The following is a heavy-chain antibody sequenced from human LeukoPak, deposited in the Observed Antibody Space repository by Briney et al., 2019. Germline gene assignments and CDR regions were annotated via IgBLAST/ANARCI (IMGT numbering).Heavy chain of an antibody. Sequence: PGGSLRLSCAASGFTFSSYAMSWVRQAPGKGLEWVSAISGSGGNTYYADSVKGRFTISRDNSKNTLYLQMNSLRAEDTAVYYCAKYSSSANRNYGMDVWGQGTTVTVSS. J-gene: IGHJ6*02. CDR3: AKYSSSANRNYGMDV. V-gene: IGHV3-23*01. D-gene: IGHD6-13*01. CDR1: GFTFSSYA. CDR2: ISGSGGNT.